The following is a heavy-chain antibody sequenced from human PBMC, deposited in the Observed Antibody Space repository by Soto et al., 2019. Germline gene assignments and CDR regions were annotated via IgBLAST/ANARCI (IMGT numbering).Heavy chain of an antibody. D-gene: IGHD1-26*01. CDR3: TRQVGIVGAISSYYGMDV. V-gene: IGHV3-73*01. J-gene: IGHJ6*02. Sequence: GGSLRLSCAASGFTFSGSAMHWVRQASGKGLEWVGRIRSKANSYATAYAASVKGRFTISRDDSKNTAYLQMNSLKTEDTAVYYCTRQVGIVGAISSYYGMDVWGQGTTVTVSS. CDR2: IRSKANSYAT. CDR1: GFTFSGSA.